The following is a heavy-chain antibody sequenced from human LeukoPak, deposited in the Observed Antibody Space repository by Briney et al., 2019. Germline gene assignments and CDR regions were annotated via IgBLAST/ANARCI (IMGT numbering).Heavy chain of an antibody. J-gene: IGHJ4*02. CDR1: GGSISSGGYS. CDR3: ARGDYSGYDFGFDY. CDR2: IYHSGST. D-gene: IGHD5-12*01. V-gene: IGHV4-30-2*01. Sequence: SQTLSLTCAVSGGSISSGGYSWSWIRQPPGKGLEWIGSIYHSGSTYYNPSLKSRVTISVDRSKNQFSLKLSSVTAADTAVYYCARGDYSGYDFGFDYWGQGTLVTVSS.